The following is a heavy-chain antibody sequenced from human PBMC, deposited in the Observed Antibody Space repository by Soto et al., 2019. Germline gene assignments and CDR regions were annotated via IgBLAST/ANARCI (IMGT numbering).Heavy chain of an antibody. CDR2: INPNSGGT. J-gene: IGHJ4*02. Sequence: KGLAWMGWINPNSGGTNYAQKFQGWVTMTRDTSISTAYMELSRLRSDDTAVYYCARGGQIVVVPAAMDNDYRGQGTLVPVSS. CDR3: ARGGQIVVVPAAMDNDY. D-gene: IGHD2-2*01. V-gene: IGHV1-2*04.